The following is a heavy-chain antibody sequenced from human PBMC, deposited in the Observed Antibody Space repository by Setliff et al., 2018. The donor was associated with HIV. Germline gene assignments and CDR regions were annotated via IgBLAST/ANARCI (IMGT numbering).Heavy chain of an antibody. CDR2: IYYSGTT. J-gene: IGHJ1*01. V-gene: IGHV4-39*01. CDR1: GGSINSDNCY. Sequence: PSETLSLTCSVSGGSINSDNCYWGWIRQAPGKGLEWIGSIYYSGTTYYNPSLRGRVTISVDRSRNQFSLTLNSVTAADTATYYCASRGIVVVTMSMPDEFFVHWGHGTLVTVSS. CDR3: ASRGIVVVTMSMPDEFFVH. D-gene: IGHD2-21*02.